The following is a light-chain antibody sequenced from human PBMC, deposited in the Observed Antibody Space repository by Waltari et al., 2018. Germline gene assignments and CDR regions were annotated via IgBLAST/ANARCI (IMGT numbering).Light chain of an antibody. CDR2: DVT. V-gene: IGLV2-14*03. J-gene: IGLJ2*01. Sequence: QSALTQPASVSGSPGKSITIPCTGTSSDVGAYYYVSWYQHHPGKAPKLMIYDVTYRPSGVSNRFSGSKSGNTASLTVSGLQAEDEADYYCSSYTRNSPHVVFGGGTKLTVL. CDR1: SSDVGAYYY. CDR3: SSYTRNSPHVV.